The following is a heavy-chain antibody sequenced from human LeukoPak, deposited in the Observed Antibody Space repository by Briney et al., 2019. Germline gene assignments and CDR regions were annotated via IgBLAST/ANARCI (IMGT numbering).Heavy chain of an antibody. CDR3: ARHGSGSSTFGY. V-gene: IGHV4-39*01. D-gene: IGHD1-26*01. CDR2: IYYSGST. CDR1: GGSISSSSYY. J-gene: IGHJ4*02. Sequence: SETLSLTCTVSGGSISSSSYYWGWIRQPPGKGLEWIGRIYYSGSTIYNPSLKSRVTISVDTSKNQVSLKLSSVTAADTAVYYCARHGSGSSTFGYWGQGTLVTVSS.